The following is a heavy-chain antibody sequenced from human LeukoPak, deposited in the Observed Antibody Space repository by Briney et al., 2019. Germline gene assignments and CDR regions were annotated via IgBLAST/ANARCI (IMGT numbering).Heavy chain of an antibody. CDR2: IFYSGST. D-gene: IGHD2-2*01. V-gene: IGHV4-59*12. J-gene: IGHJ5*02. CDR3: ARGELGYCSSTSCYGPNWFDP. CDR1: GASISSYY. Sequence: PSETLSLTCTVSGASISSYYWSWIRQPPGKGLEWIGYIFYSGSTNYNPSLKSRVTMSVDTSKNQFSLKLSSVTAADTAVYNCARGELGYCSSTSCYGPNWFDPWGQGTLVTVSS.